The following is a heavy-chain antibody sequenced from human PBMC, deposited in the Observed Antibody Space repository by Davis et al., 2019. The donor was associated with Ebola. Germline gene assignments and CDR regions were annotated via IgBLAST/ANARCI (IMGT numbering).Heavy chain of an antibody. D-gene: IGHD1-26*01. Sequence: ESLKISCTVSGGSVSSTTYYWGWIRQPPGKGLAWMGSIYSSGITYDNPSLKSRVTVSLDKSNNQFSLKLTSVTAADTAVYYCVRHPVGLTDAFDVWGQGRLVAVSS. CDR1: GGSVSSTTYY. J-gene: IGHJ3*01. CDR3: VRHPVGLTDAFDV. CDR2: IYSSGIT. V-gene: IGHV4-39*01.